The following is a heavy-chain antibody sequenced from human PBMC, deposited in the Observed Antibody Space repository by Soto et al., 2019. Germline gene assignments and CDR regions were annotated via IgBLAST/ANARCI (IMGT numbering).Heavy chain of an antibody. CDR2: IKSKTDGGTT. J-gene: IGHJ5*02. V-gene: IGHV3-15*01. D-gene: IGHD3-9*01. CDR1: GFTFSNAW. Sequence: GGSLRLSCAASGFTFSNAWMSWVRQAPGKGLEWVGRIKSKTDGGTTDYAAPVKGRFTISRDDSKNTLYLQMNSLKAEDTAVYYCAKDSFSYYDILTGSPDLGWFDPWGQGTLVTVSS. CDR3: AKDSFSYYDILTGSPDLGWFDP.